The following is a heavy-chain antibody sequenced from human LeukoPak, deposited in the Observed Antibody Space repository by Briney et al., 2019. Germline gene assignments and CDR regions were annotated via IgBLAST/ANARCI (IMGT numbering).Heavy chain of an antibody. Sequence: GGSLRLSCAVSGFTFSSYEMNWVRQAPGKGLEWVSYISSSGTYIYYADSVKGRFTISRDNGKNSLYLQMNSLRAEDTGVYYCARGRGVVATTTQGDWGQGTLVTVSS. J-gene: IGHJ4*02. CDR3: ARGRGVVATTTQGD. CDR1: GFTFSSYE. V-gene: IGHV3-48*03. D-gene: IGHD1-26*01. CDR2: ISSSGTYI.